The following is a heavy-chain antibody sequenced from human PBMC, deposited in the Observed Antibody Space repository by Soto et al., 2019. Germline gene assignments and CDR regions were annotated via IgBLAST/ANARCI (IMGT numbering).Heavy chain of an antibody. CDR3: ARDFGIAAPGTYFDY. V-gene: IGHV3-48*01. Sequence: GGSLRLSCAASGFTFSSYSMNWVRQAPGKGLEWVSYISSGSSTIYYADSVKGRFTISRDNAKNSLYLQMNSLRAEDTAVYYCARDFGIAAPGTYFDYWGQGTLVTVSS. J-gene: IGHJ4*02. CDR2: ISSGSSTI. CDR1: GFTFSSYS. D-gene: IGHD6-13*01.